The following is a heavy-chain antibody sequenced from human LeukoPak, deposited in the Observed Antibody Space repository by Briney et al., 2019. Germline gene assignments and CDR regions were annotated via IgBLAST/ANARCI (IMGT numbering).Heavy chain of an antibody. D-gene: IGHD6-19*01. Sequence: SETLSLTCAVYGGSFSGYYWSWIRQPPGKGLEWIGEINHSGSTNYNPSLKSRVTISVDTSKNQFSLKLSSVTAADTAVYYCARERQIAVAGYYFDYWGQGTLVTVSS. V-gene: IGHV4-34*01. J-gene: IGHJ4*02. CDR3: ARERQIAVAGYYFDY. CDR2: INHSGST. CDR1: GGSFSGYY.